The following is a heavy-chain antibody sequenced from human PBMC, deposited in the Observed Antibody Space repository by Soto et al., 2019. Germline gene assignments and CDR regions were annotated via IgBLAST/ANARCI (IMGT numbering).Heavy chain of an antibody. CDR3: ARDGVRSGYAGYFFDY. Sequence: EVQLVESGGGLVKPGGSLRLSCAASGFTFSSYSMNWVRQAPGKGLECVSSISSSSSYISYADSVKGRFTIPRDNAKNSMCLQMNSLRANETAVYDYARDGVRSGYAGYFFDYWGQGTLVSLSS. J-gene: IGHJ4*02. CDR1: GFTFSSYS. D-gene: IGHD5-12*01. CDR2: ISSSSSYI. V-gene: IGHV3-21*01.